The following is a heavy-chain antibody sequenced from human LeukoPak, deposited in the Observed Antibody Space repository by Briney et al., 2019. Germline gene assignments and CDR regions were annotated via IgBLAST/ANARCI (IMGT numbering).Heavy chain of an antibody. CDR2: IYYSGST. CDR3: ARGARYCSGGTCLDY. V-gene: IGHV4-59*01. J-gene: IGHJ4*02. D-gene: IGHD2-15*01. Sequence: SETLSLTCTVSGDSISTYYWTWIRQPPGKGLEWVGYIYYSGSTNYNPSLKRRVTISVDTSETQFSLRLSSVTAADTAVYYCARGARYCSGGTCLDYWGQGTLVTVSS. CDR1: GDSISTYY.